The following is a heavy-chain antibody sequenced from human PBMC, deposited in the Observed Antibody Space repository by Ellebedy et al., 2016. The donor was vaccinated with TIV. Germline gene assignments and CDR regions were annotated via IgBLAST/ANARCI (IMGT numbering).Heavy chain of an antibody. CDR2: ISAYNGNT. J-gene: IGHJ5*02. Sequence: AASVQVSCKTSGYTFTSYGISWARPAPGQGLEWMGWISAYNGNTNYAQMLQGRVTMTTDTFTSTAYMELRSLRSDDTAVYYCARYCNSTTCSNWFDPWGQGTLVTVSS. D-gene: IGHD2-2*01. CDR3: ARYCNSTTCSNWFDP. CDR1: GYTFTSYG. V-gene: IGHV1-18*04.